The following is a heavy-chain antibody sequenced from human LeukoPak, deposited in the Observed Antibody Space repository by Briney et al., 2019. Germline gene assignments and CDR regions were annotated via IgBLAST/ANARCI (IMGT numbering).Heavy chain of an antibody. CDR2: ISAYNGNR. CDR1: GYTFTSYG. CDR3: ARAIPRSQQLVRSGNYYYGMDV. D-gene: IGHD6-13*01. V-gene: IGHV1-18*01. Sequence: ASVKVSCKASGYTFTSYGISWVRQAPGQGLEWMGWISAYNGNRNYAQKFQGRVTFTADKSTSTAYMELSSLRSEDTAVYYCARAIPRSQQLVRSGNYYYGMDVWGQGTTVTVSS. J-gene: IGHJ6*02.